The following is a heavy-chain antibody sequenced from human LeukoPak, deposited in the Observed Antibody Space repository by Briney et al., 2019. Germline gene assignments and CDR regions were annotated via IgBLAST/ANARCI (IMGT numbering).Heavy chain of an antibody. J-gene: IGHJ4*02. CDR3: AREVEEGFDY. CDR2: IGGSSTSI. Sequence: GGSLRLSCTGSGFTFSTYSMNWVRQAPGKGLEWVSSIGGSSTSIYYAKSVKGRFTISRDNAKSSLYLQLNSLRAEDTAVYYCAREVEEGFDYWGQGTLVTVSS. D-gene: IGHD1-26*01. V-gene: IGHV3-21*01. CDR1: GFTFSTYS.